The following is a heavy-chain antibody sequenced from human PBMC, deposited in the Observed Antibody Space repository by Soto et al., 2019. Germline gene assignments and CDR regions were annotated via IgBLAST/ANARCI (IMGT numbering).Heavy chain of an antibody. J-gene: IGHJ4*02. CDR1: GGSFSGYY. CDR2: INHSGST. Sequence: SETLSLTCAVYGGSFSGYYWSWIRQPPGKGLEWIGEINHSGSTNYNPSLKSRVTISVDTSKNPFSLKLSSVTAADTAVYYCARGGRYSSSPVTYWGQGTLVTVSS. V-gene: IGHV4-34*01. D-gene: IGHD6-6*01. CDR3: ARGGRYSSSPVTY.